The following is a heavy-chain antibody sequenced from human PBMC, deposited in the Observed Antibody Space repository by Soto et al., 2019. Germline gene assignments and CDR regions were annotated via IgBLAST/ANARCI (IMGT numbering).Heavy chain of an antibody. D-gene: IGHD6-13*01. Sequence: QVQLQESGPGLVKPSETLSLTCGVSGGSISNNYWSWIRQPPGKGLEWIGYISHSGSTNYNPSLKSRVTISVYTSKKQFSPKLNSVTAADTAVYYCARGGTYSRLIIGDWFDPWGQGTLVTVAS. J-gene: IGHJ5*02. V-gene: IGHV4-59*01. CDR1: GGSISNNY. CDR3: ARGGTYSRLIIGDWFDP. CDR2: ISHSGST.